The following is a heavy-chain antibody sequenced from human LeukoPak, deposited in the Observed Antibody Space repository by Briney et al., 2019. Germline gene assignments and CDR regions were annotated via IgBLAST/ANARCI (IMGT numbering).Heavy chain of an antibody. D-gene: IGHD3-22*01. CDR3: ARLRDYYDSSGPDAFDI. V-gene: IGHV4-59*08. CDR2: IYYSGST. J-gene: IGHJ3*02. Sequence: PSETLSLTCTVSGGSISSYYWSWIRQPPGKGLEWIGYIYYSGSTNYNPSLKSRVTISVDTSKNQFSLKLSSVTAADTAVYYCARLRDYYDSSGPDAFDIWGQGTMVTVSS. CDR1: GGSISSYY.